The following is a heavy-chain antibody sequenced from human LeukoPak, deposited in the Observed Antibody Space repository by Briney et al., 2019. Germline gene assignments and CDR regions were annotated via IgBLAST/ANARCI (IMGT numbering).Heavy chain of an antibody. CDR3: ARVLFLEWLSFPVNWFDP. CDR2: ISAYNGNT. J-gene: IGHJ5*02. CDR1: GYAFTSHG. V-gene: IGHV1-18*01. Sequence: GASVKVSCKASGYAFTSHGISWVRQAPGQGLEWMGWISAYNGNTNYAQKLQGRVTMTTDTSTSTAYMELRSLRSDDTAVYYCARVLFLEWLSFPVNWFDPWGQGTLVTVSS. D-gene: IGHD3-3*01.